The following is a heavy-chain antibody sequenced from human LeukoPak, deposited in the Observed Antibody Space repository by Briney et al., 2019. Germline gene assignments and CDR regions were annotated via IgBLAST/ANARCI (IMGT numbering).Heavy chain of an antibody. CDR3: ARVIGVLRYFDWLLPTGMDV. Sequence: GGSLRLSCAASGFTIRNFVLNWVRQAPGKGLEWVAGILNDGSDKHYSDSVKGRFTISRDNSKNTVYLQMNSLRAEDTAVYYCARVIGVLRYFDWLLPTGMDVWGQGTTVTVSS. D-gene: IGHD3-9*01. J-gene: IGHJ6*02. CDR2: ILNDGSDK. V-gene: IGHV3-30*03. CDR1: GFTIRNFV.